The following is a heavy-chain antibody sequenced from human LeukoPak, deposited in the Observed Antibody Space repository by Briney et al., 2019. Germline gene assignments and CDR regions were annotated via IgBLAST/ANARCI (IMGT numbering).Heavy chain of an antibody. J-gene: IGHJ4*02. CDR2: INHSGST. D-gene: IGHD6-6*01. Sequence: PSETLCLTCAVYGGSFSGYYWSWIRQPPGKGLEWIGEINHSGSTNYNPSLKSRVTISVDTSKNQFSLKLRSVTAADTAVYYCARVGGAARPESFDYWGQGTLVTVSS. CDR1: GGSFSGYY. V-gene: IGHV4-34*01. CDR3: ARVGGAARPESFDY.